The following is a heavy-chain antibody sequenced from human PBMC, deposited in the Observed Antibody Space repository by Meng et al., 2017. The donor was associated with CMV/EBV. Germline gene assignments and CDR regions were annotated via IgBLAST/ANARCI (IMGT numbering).Heavy chain of an antibody. CDR1: GFTVSSNY. CDR3: ARDGVAGIDY. CDR2: IYSGGST. D-gene: IGHD6-19*01. Sequence: GESLKISCAASGFTVSSNYMSWVCQAPGKGLEWVSVIYSGGSTYYADSVKGRFTISRDNSKNTLYLQMNSLRAEDTAVYYCARDGVAGIDYWGQGTLVTVSS. J-gene: IGHJ4*02. V-gene: IGHV3-53*01.